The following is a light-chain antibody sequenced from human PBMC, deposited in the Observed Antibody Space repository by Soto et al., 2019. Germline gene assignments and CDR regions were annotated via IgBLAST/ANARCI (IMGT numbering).Light chain of an antibody. Sequence: QSVLTQPRSVSGSPGQSVTISCTGTSSDVGGYNYVSWYQQYPGKAPKVMIYDVTKRPSGVPDRFSGSKSGNTASLTISGLQAEDEADYYCCSYTGLYSYVLGTGTKGTVL. CDR1: SSDVGGYNY. V-gene: IGLV2-11*01. CDR3: CSYTGLYSYV. CDR2: DVT. J-gene: IGLJ1*01.